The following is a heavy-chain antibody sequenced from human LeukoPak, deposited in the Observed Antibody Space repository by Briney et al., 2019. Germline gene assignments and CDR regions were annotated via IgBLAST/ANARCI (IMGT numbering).Heavy chain of an antibody. CDR3: ARGYPHFALDI. Sequence: SETLSLTCAVYGGSFSGYYWSWIRQPPGKGLEWIGETNHSGSTNYNPSLKSRVTISVDTSKNQFSLKLSSVTAADTAVYYCARGYPHFALDIWGQGTMVTVSS. CDR1: GGSFSGYY. V-gene: IGHV4-34*01. J-gene: IGHJ3*02. CDR2: TNHSGST.